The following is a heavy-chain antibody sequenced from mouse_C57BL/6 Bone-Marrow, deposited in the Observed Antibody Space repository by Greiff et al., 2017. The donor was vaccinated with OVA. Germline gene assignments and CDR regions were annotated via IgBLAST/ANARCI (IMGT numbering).Heavy chain of an antibody. Sequence: VKLVESGPGLVAPSQSLSITCTVSGFSLTSYAISWVRQPPGKGLEWLGVIWTGGGTNYNSALKSRLSISKDNSKSQVFLKMNSLQTDDTARYYCARNLPRDGHYYAMDYWGQGTSVTVSS. V-gene: IGHV2-9-1*01. CDR1: GFSLTSYA. D-gene: IGHD3-3*01. J-gene: IGHJ4*01. CDR3: ARNLPRDGHYYAMDY. CDR2: IWTGGGT.